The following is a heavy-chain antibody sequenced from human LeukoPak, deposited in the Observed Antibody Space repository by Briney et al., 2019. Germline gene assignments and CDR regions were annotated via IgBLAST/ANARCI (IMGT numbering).Heavy chain of an antibody. Sequence: PSQTLSLTCAVSGGSISSGGYSWSWIRQPPGKGLEWIGYIYHSGSTYYNPSLKSRVTISVDRSKNQFSLKLSSVTAADTAVYYCARGLHYYDSSGYYYEAFDIWGQGTMVTVSS. CDR2: IYHSGST. D-gene: IGHD3-22*01. J-gene: IGHJ3*02. V-gene: IGHV4-30-2*01. CDR3: ARGLHYYDSSGYYYEAFDI. CDR1: GGSISSGGYS.